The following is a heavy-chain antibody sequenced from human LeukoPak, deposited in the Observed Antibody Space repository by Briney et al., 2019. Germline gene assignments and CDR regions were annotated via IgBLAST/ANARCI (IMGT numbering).Heavy chain of an antibody. CDR1: GYTFTSYY. J-gene: IGHJ4*02. D-gene: IGHD3-22*01. CDR2: INPSGGTT. Sequence: GASMRVSCAASGYTFTSYYMHWVRQAPGQGLEWMGIINPSGGTTNYAHTVQGRVTITRDTSTSTIYMELSSLRSEDTAVYYCARSLTGYYESSGLWGQGTLVTVSS. CDR3: ARSLTGYYESSGL. V-gene: IGHV1-46*01.